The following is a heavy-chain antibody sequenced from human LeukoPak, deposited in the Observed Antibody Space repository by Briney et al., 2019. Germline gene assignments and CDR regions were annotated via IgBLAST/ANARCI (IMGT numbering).Heavy chain of an antibody. Sequence: GGSLRLSCAASGSTFSRYEMSWVRQAPGKGLEWISYISSSEKTILYADSVKGRFAISRDSAKNSLFLQMNSLRVEDTAVYYCARGHPGAFDIWGQGTMVTVSS. CDR1: GSTFSRYE. V-gene: IGHV3-48*03. CDR3: ARGHPGAFDI. CDR2: ISSSEKTI. J-gene: IGHJ3*02.